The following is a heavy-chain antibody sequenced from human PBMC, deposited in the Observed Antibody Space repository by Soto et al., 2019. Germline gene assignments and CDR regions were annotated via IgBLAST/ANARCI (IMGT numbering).Heavy chain of an antibody. CDR3: ARADRDVWSGYYTAYNWFDP. CDR1: GFTFSSYW. V-gene: IGHV3-74*01. Sequence: GGSLRLSCAASGFTFSSYWMHWVRQAPGKGLVWVSRINSDGSSTSYADSVKGRFTISRDNAKNTLYLQMNSLRAEDTAVYYCARADRDVWSGYYTAYNWFDPWGQGTLVTVSS. CDR2: INSDGSST. D-gene: IGHD3-3*01. J-gene: IGHJ5*02.